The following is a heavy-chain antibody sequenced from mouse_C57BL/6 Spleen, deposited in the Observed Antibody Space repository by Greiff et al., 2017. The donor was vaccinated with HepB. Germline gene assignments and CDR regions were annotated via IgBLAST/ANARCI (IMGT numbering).Heavy chain of an antibody. CDR2: IYPGSGST. CDR1: GYTFTSYW. D-gene: IGHD1-1*01. Sequence: QVQLKQPGAELVKPGASVKMSCKASGYTFTSYWITWVKQRPGQGLEWIGDIYPGSGSTNYNEKFKSKATLTVDTSSSTAYMQLSSLTSEDSAVYYCARWIYGDAMDYWGQGTSVTVSS. CDR3: ARWIYGDAMDY. V-gene: IGHV1-55*01. J-gene: IGHJ4*01.